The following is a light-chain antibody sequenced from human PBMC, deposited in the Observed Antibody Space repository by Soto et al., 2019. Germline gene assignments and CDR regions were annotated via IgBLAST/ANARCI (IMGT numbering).Light chain of an antibody. V-gene: IGLV2-8*01. J-gene: IGLJ2*01. CDR2: AVS. Sequence: QYALTQPPSASGSPGQSVTISCTGTSTDVGAYNFVSWYQQHPGKAPKLMIYAVSKRPSGVPDRFSGSKSGNTASLTVSGLQADDEADYYCSSYVGNNVVFGGGTQMTVL. CDR3: SSYVGNNVV. CDR1: STDVGAYNF.